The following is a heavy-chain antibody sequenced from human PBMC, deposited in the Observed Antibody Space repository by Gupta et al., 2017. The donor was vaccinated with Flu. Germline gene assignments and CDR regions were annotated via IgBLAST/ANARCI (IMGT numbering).Heavy chain of an antibody. Sequence: EVPLLESGGGSVQPGVSLRLSCAASGFTFSTYAMSWVRQAPGKGQEWVSGISGNGGSTSYADSVKGRFTISRDNSKNSLYLQMNSLRAEDTALYFCAKSLYGGLDVWGQGTTVTVSS. CDR1: GFTFSTYA. D-gene: IGHD2-8*01. V-gene: IGHV3-23*01. CDR3: AKSLYGGLDV. J-gene: IGHJ6*02. CDR2: ISGNGGST.